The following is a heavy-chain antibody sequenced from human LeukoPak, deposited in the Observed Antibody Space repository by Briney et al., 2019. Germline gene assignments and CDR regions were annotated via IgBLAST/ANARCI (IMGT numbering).Heavy chain of an antibody. CDR1: GDSVSRSDSY. J-gene: IGHJ1*01. CDR3: ARRRYYDSSGYLE. D-gene: IGHD3-22*01. CDR2: VYYSGRT. V-gene: IGHV4-39*01. Sequence: PSETLSLTCTIFGDSVSRSDSYWDWIRQPPGKGLEWIGTVYYSGRTYYSPSLKSRVTLSVDMSNNQFSLTQSSVTAADTALYFCARRRYYDSSGYLEWGQGTLVTVSS.